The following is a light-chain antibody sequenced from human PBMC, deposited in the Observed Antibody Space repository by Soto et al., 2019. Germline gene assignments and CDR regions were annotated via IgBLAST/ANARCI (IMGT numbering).Light chain of an antibody. Sequence: EIVMTQSPATLSVSPGERATLSCRASQSVDSNLAWYQQKPGQAPRLLIFGASTRATGIPARFSGSGSGTDFTLTISSLQSEDFGVYFCQQYGSSPWTFGQGTKVDIK. V-gene: IGKV3D-15*02. CDR2: GAS. CDR3: QQYGSSPWT. CDR1: QSVDSN. J-gene: IGKJ1*01.